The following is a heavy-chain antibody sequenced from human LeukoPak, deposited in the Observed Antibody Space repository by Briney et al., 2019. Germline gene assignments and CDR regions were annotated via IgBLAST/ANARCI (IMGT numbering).Heavy chain of an antibody. CDR1: GGSFSGYY. Sequence: PSETLSLTCAVYGGSFSGYYWSWIRQPPGKGLEWIGEINHSGSTNYNPSLKSRVTISVDTSKNQFSLKLSSVTAADTAVYYCAREYFDWSPFDYWGQGTLVTVSS. D-gene: IGHD3-9*01. V-gene: IGHV4-34*01. CDR3: AREYFDWSPFDY. CDR2: INHSGST. J-gene: IGHJ4*02.